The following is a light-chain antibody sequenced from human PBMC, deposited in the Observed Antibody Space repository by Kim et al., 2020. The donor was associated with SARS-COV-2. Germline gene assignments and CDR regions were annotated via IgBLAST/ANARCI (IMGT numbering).Light chain of an antibody. Sequence: SSELTQPPSVSVAPGKTARITCGGNNIGSKSVHWYQQKPGQAPVLVIYYDSDRPSGIPERFSGSNSGNTAALTISRVEAEDEADYYCQVWDSSSDHVVFGGGTQLTVL. V-gene: IGLV3-21*04. J-gene: IGLJ2*01. CDR1: NIGSKS. CDR2: YDS. CDR3: QVWDSSSDHVV.